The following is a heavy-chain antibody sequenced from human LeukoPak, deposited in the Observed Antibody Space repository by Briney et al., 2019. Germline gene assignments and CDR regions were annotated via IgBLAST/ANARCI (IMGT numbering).Heavy chain of an antibody. CDR3: ARAITTIVVGEYYFDY. D-gene: IGHD3-22*01. Sequence: IYHSRSTYYTPSLKSRVTISVDTSKNQFSLKLSSVTAADTAVYYCARAITTIVVGEYYFDYWGQGTLVTVSS. J-gene: IGHJ4*02. V-gene: IGHV4-30-2*04. CDR2: IYHSRST.